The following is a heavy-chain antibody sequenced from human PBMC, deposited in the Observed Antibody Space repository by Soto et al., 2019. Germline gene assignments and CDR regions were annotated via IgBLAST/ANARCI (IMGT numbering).Heavy chain of an antibody. CDR2: VYYGGST. Sequence: SETLSLTCTVSGGSISSSSYYWGWIRQPPGKGLEWIGNVYYGGSTYYNPSLKSRVTISVETSKSQFSLKLSSVTAADTAVYYCAGGDYYHSSGYYFYYYTMGVWGQGTTVTVSS. CDR3: AGGDYYHSSGYYFYYYTMGV. V-gene: IGHV4-39*01. D-gene: IGHD3-22*01. J-gene: IGHJ6*02. CDR1: GGSISSSSYY.